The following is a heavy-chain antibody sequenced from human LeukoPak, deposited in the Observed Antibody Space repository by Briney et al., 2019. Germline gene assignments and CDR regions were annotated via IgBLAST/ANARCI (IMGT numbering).Heavy chain of an antibody. CDR1: GGSFSGYY. CDR2: INHSGST. Sequence: PSETLSLTCAVYGGSFSGYYWSWIRQPPGKGLEWIGEINHSGSTNYNPSLKSRVTISVDTSKNQFSLKLSSVTAADTAVYYCARLGRYFDWLLTARKNAFDIWGQGTMVTVSS. J-gene: IGHJ3*02. V-gene: IGHV4-34*01. CDR3: ARLGRYFDWLLTARKNAFDI. D-gene: IGHD3-9*01.